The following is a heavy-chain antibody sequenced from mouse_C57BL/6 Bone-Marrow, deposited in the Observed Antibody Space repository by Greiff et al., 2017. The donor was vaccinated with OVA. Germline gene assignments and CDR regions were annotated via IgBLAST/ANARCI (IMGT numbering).Heavy chain of an antibody. J-gene: IGHJ4*01. CDR1: GFTFSDYY. D-gene: IGHD4-1*01. CDR3: ARFPYWDGGYAMDY. CDR2: INYDGSST. V-gene: IGHV5-16*01. Sequence: EVQLVESEGGLVQPGSSMKLSCTASGFTFSDYYMAWVRQVPEKGLEWVANINYDGSSTYYLDSLKSRFIISRDNAKNILYLQMSSLKSEDTATYYCARFPYWDGGYAMDYWGQGTSVTVSS.